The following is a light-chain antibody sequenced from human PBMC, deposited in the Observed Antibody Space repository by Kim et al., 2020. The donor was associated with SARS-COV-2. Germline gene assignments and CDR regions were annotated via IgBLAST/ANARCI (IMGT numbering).Light chain of an antibody. J-gene: IGLJ3*02. CDR3: QVWDSSSDHRV. CDR1: NIGSKS. V-gene: IGLV3-21*04. CDR2: YDS. Sequence: APGKTARITCGGNNIGSKSVHWYQQKPGQAPVLVIYYDSDRPSGIPERFSGSNSGNTATLTISRVEAGDEANYYCQVWDSSSDHRVFGGGNQLTVL.